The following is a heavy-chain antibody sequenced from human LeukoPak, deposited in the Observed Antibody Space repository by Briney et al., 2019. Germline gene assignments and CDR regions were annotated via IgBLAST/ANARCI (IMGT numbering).Heavy chain of an antibody. J-gene: IGHJ5*02. D-gene: IGHD6-6*01. V-gene: IGHV4-31*03. CDR3: AREGSSSDNWFDR. CDR2: IYYSGST. CDR1: GGSISSGGYY. Sequence: SETLSLTCTVSGGSISSGGYYWSWGRQHPGKGLEWIGYIYYSGSTYYNPSLKSRVTISVDTSKNQFSLKLSSVSAADTAVYYCAREGSSSDNWFDRWGQGTLVTVSS.